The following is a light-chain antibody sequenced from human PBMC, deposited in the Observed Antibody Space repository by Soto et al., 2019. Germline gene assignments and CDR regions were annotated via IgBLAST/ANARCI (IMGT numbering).Light chain of an antibody. CDR1: SSAVGGYNY. Sequence: QSALTQPASVSGSPGQSITISCTGTSSAVGGYNYVSWYQQHPGKAPKLMIYDVSNRPSGVSNRFSGSKSGNTASLTISGLQAEDEADYYCSSHTSSTLYVFGTGTKVTVL. CDR3: SSHTSSTLYV. J-gene: IGLJ1*01. V-gene: IGLV2-14*01. CDR2: DVS.